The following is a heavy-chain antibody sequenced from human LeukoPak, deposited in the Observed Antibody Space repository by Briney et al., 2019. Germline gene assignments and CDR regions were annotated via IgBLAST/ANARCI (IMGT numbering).Heavy chain of an antibody. CDR1: AGSSSTNNW. D-gene: IGHD1-26*01. Sequence: SGTLSLTCAVSAGSSSTNNWWTWVRQPPGKGLEWIGEIHHSGSTDYNPSLKSRVTISPDKSKNQFSLTLTSVTAADTAVYFCARAPLSGTYYTDAFDIWGQGTMVTVSS. V-gene: IGHV4-4*02. J-gene: IGHJ3*02. CDR2: IHHSGST. CDR3: ARAPLSGTYYTDAFDI.